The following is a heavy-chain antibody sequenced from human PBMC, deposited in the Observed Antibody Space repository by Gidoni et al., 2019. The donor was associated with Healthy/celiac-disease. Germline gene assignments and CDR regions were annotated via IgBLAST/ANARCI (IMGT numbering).Heavy chain of an antibody. J-gene: IGHJ6*02. D-gene: IGHD6-13*01. CDR1: GFTFSSYR. CDR3: ARAKIAAAGIVYYYGMDV. CDR2: FRSSSSTI. Sequence: EVQLVESGGGLVQPGGSLRLSCAASGFTFSSYRMNCVRQAPGKVLVWVSYFRSSSSTIYYADSVKGRLTISRDNAKNSLYLQRNSLRDEDTAVYYCARAKIAAAGIVYYYGMDVWGQGTTVTVSS. V-gene: IGHV3-48*02.